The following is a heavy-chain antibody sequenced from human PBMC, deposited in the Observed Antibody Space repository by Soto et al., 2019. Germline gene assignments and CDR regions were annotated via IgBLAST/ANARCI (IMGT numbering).Heavy chain of an antibody. CDR3: ARRERIGYIPRYYLAFDI. J-gene: IGHJ3*02. CDR2: IYPGDSDT. Sequence: GECLKIYCKGSGYSFTRYWIRWVRQTPGNGLEWMGIIYPGDSDTSYSPSFQGQVTISADKCISTAYLQWSSLKASDTAMYYCARRERIGYIPRYYLAFDIWGQGTMVTVSS. D-gene: IGHD3-10*01. CDR1: GYSFTRYW. V-gene: IGHV5-51*01.